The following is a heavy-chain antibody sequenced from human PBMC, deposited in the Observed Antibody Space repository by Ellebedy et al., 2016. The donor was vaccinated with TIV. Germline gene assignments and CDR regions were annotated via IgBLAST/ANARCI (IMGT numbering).Heavy chain of an antibody. D-gene: IGHD3-3*02. J-gene: IGHJ4*02. CDR3: ARTHLGGLDY. CDR2: IIPILGIA. V-gene: IGHV1-69*04. CDR1: GGTFSSYA. Sequence: SVKVSCXASGGTFSSYAISWVRQAPGQGLEWMGRIIPILGIANYAQKFQGRVTITADKSTSTAYMELSSLRSEDTAVYYCARTHLGGLDYWGQGTLVTVSS.